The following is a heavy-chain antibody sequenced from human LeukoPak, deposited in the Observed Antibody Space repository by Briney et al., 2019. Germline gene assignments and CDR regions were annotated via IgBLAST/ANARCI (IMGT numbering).Heavy chain of an antibody. CDR1: GGSISSGSYY. Sequence: KASETLSLTCTVSGGSISSGSYYWSWIRQPAGKGLEWIGRIYTSGSTNYNPSLKSRVTISVDTSKNQFSLKLTSVTAADTAMYYCARSQYSSPVFDPWGQGTLVTVSS. CDR2: IYTSGST. J-gene: IGHJ5*02. CDR3: ARSQYSSPVFDP. V-gene: IGHV4-61*02. D-gene: IGHD6-6*01.